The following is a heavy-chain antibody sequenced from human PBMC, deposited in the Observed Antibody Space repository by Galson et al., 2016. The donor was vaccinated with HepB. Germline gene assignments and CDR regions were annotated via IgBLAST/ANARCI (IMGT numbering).Heavy chain of an antibody. CDR1: GGTFSKFL. Sequence: SVKVSCKASGGTFSKFLISWVRQAPGHGLEWMGGIISTFGTANYGQRFRGRVTITADELTRTAYMELSSLTSEDTAVYDCAKRETGRLNWFDPWGQGTLVTVSS. CDR2: IISTFGTA. CDR3: AKRETGRLNWFDP. V-gene: IGHV1-69*13. D-gene: IGHD6-6*01. J-gene: IGHJ5*02.